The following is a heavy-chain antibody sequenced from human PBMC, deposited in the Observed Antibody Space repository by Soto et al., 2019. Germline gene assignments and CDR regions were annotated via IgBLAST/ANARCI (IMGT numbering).Heavy chain of an antibody. V-gene: IGHV4-34*01. D-gene: IGHD2-8*01. CDR3: ARCTNGVCSSFDY. CDR1: GGSFSGYY. J-gene: IGHJ4*02. CDR2: INHSGST. Sequence: SETLSLTCAVYGGSFSGYYWSWIRQPPGKGLEWIGEINHSGSTNYNPSLKSRVTISVDTSKNQFSLKLSSVTAADTAVYYCARCTNGVCSSFDYWGQGTLVTVPQ.